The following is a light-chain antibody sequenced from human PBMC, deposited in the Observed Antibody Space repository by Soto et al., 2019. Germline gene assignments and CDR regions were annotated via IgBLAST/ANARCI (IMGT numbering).Light chain of an antibody. V-gene: IGKV3-20*01. J-gene: IGKJ5*01. CDR3: QQYGTSPYT. Sequence: EIVLTQSPGTLSLSPGERATLSCRASQSVSSSYLAWYQQKPGQAPRLLIYDASTRANGIPDRFSGGGSGTDFTLTISSLEPEDFAVYYCQQYGTSPYTFGQGTRLEIK. CDR1: QSVSSSY. CDR2: DAS.